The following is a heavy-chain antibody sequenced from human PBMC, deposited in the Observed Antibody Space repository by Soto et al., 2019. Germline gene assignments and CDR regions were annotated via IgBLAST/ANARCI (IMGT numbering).Heavy chain of an antibody. V-gene: IGHV1-69*13. J-gene: IGHJ4*02. CDR3: ASYSGYGPLRPFDY. D-gene: IGHD5-12*01. CDR2: IIPIFGTA. Sequence: ASVKVSCKASGGTFSSYAISWVRQAPGQGLEWMGGIIPIFGTANYAQKFQGRVTITADESTSTAYMELSSLRSEDTAVYYCASYSGYGPLRPFDYWGQGTLVTVSS. CDR1: GGTFSSYA.